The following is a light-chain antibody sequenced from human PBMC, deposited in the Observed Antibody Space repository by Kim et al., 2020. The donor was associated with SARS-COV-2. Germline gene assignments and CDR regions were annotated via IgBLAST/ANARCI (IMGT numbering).Light chain of an antibody. CDR3: KQYNSYAYS. CDR1: QSISSW. CDR2: GAS. Sequence: DIQMTQSPSTLSASAGDRITITCRASQSISSWLAWYQQRPGKAPKLLIYGASTLESGVPSRFSGSGSGTEFTLTISSLQPDDFATYYCKQYNSYAYSFGQEKELE. J-gene: IGKJ2*01. V-gene: IGKV1-5*01.